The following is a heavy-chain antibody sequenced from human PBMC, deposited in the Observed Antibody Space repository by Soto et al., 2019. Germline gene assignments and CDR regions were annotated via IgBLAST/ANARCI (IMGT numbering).Heavy chain of an antibody. CDR2: IYSGGST. Sequence: EVQLVESGGGLIQPGGSLRLSCAASGFTVSSNYMSWVRQAPGKGLEWVSVIYSGGSTFYADSVKGRFTISRDNSKNTLYLQKNGLRAGDTGVYYCAGVFTIRGATPPDYWGQGTLVTVSS. CDR1: GFTVSSNY. D-gene: IGHD1-20*01. V-gene: IGHV3-53*01. CDR3: AGVFTIRGATPPDY. J-gene: IGHJ4*02.